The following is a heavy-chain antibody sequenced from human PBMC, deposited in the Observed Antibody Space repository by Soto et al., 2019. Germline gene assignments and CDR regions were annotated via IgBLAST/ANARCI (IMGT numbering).Heavy chain of an antibody. CDR3: ARYGGKTLDY. J-gene: IGHJ4*02. V-gene: IGHV5-51*01. D-gene: IGHD2-15*01. CDR1: GYTFSSYW. Sequence: GESLKISCKGSGYTFSSYWIGWGRQMPGKGLEWMGIIHCDDSDTEYSPSFEGQVTISADKSISSAYLQWRSLRASDTATYYCARYGGKTLDYWGQGTLVTVSS. CDR2: IHCDDSDT.